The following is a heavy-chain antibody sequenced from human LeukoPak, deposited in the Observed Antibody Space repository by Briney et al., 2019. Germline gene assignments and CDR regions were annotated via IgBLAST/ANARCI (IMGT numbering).Heavy chain of an antibody. CDR3: AREEARSYYGAIDY. J-gene: IGHJ4*02. CDR2: IYTSGST. D-gene: IGHD1-26*01. CDR1: GGSFSGYY. Sequence: SETLSLTCAVYGGSFSGYYWSWIRQPAGKGLEWIGRIYTSGSTNYNPSLKSRVTISLDTSKNQFSLNLSSVTAADTAVYYCAREEARSYYGAIDYWGQGTLVTVSS. V-gene: IGHV4-4*07.